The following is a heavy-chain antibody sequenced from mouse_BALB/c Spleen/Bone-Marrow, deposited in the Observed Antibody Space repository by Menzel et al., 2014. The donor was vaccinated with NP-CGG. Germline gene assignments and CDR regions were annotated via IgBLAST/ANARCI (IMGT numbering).Heavy chain of an antibody. J-gene: IGHJ3*01. CDR1: WFTFTDYY. CDR3: ARDVGNYVRFAY. V-gene: IGHV7-3*02. Sequence: EVKFVESGGGLVQPGGYLRLSCATSWFTFTDYYMSWVRQPPGKALEWLGFIRTKAHGYTTEYSASMKCRFTISSDTSQSILYLKRITLRAEDSDAYYEARDVGNYVRFAYWGQGTLVTGTA. CDR2: IRTKAHGYTT. D-gene: IGHD2-1*01.